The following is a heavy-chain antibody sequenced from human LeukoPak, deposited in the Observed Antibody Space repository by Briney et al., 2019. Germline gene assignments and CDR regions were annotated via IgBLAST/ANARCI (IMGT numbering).Heavy chain of an antibody. CDR2: VYRCGIT. J-gene: IGHJ4*02. V-gene: IGHV3-66*01. Sequence: GGSLRLSCAASGFTVSSSYMNWVLQAPWKGLEWVSLVYRCGITYYVDSVKGRFSISRDNSRNTLYLQMNSLRADDTAPNEQPESRRHGSVLLCERSRGGTTTCSIGRVPHFDYWGQVTLVTVSS. CDR1: GFTVSSSY. D-gene: IGHD2/OR15-2a*01. CDR3: PESRRHGSVLLCERSRGGTTTCSIGRVPHFDY.